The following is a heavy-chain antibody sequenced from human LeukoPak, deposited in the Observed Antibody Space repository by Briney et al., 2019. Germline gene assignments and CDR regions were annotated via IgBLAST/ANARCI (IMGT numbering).Heavy chain of an antibody. V-gene: IGHV3-48*04. CDR1: GFIFSSYS. Sequence: GGSLRLSCAASGFIFSSYSMNWVRQAPGKGLEWVSYISSSSSTIYYADSVKGRFTISRDNAKNSLYLQMNSLRAEDTAVYYCAKVQYSGSYYAAFDIWGQGTMVTVSS. CDR3: AKVQYSGSYYAAFDI. CDR2: ISSSSSTI. D-gene: IGHD1-26*01. J-gene: IGHJ3*02.